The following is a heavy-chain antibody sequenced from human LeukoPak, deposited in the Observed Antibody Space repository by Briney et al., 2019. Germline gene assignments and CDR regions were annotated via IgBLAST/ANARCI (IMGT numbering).Heavy chain of an antibody. Sequence: ASVKVSCKASGYTFTDYYIHWVRQAPGQGLEWMGWIHPTSGGTDYAQKFQGRVTMTRDTSINTAYMELSRLRSDDTAVYYCARDWRHKAFDIWGQGTMVTVSS. CDR2: IHPTSGGT. J-gene: IGHJ3*02. CDR1: GYTFTDYY. D-gene: IGHD3-3*01. CDR3: ARDWRHKAFDI. V-gene: IGHV1-2*02.